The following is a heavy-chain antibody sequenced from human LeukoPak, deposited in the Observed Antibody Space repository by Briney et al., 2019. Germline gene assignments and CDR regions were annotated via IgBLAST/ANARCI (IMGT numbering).Heavy chain of an antibody. V-gene: IGHV4-30-2*01. Sequence: SETLSLTCTVSGGSISSGGYYWSWIRQPPGKGLEWIGYIYHSGSTYYNPSLKSRVTISVDRSKNQFSLKLSSVTAADTAVYYCARGVVVPAATKHFDPWGQGTLVTVSS. J-gene: IGHJ5*02. D-gene: IGHD2-2*01. CDR1: GGSISSGGYY. CDR3: ARGVVVPAATKHFDP. CDR2: IYHSGST.